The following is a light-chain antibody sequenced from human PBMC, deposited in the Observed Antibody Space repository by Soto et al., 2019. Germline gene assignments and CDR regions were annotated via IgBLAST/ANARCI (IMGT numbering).Light chain of an antibody. CDR2: DAS. V-gene: IGKV3-11*01. Sequence: EIVLTQSPATLSLSPGERATLSCRASQSVSSQLAWYQQKPGQAPRLLIYDASNRATGIPARFSGSGSGTDFTLTISSLEPEDFAIYYCQQRSDWPLLTLGGGTTVEIK. J-gene: IGKJ4*01. CDR3: QQRSDWPLLT. CDR1: QSVSSQ.